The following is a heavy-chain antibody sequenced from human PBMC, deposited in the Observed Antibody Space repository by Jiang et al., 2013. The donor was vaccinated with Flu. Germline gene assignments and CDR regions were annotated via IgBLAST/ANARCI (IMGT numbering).Heavy chain of an antibody. J-gene: IGHJ4*02. V-gene: IGHV4-39*07. CDR3: ARLRYYDSSGYYSSGYYFDY. D-gene: IGHD3-22*01. Sequence: KSRVTISVDTSKNQFSLKLSSVTAADTAVYYCARLRYYDSSGYYSSGYYFDYWGQGTLVTVSS.